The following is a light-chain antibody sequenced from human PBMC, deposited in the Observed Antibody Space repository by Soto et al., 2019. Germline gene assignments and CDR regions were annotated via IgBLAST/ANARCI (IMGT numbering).Light chain of an antibody. CDR2: DAS. CDR3: QQRSNWPLT. V-gene: IGKV3-11*01. Sequence: EIALTQSPATLSLSPGERATLSCRASQSVSSYLAWYQQKLGQSPRLLIYDASNRATGIPDRFSGSGSGTDFTLTISSLEPEDFAVYYCQQRSNWPLTFGGGTKVDIK. J-gene: IGKJ4*02. CDR1: QSVSSY.